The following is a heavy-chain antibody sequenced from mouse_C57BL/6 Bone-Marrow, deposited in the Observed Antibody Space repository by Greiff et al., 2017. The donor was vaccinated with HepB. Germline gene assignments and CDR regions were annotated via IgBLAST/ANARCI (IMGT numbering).Heavy chain of an antibody. Sequence: QVQLQQSGPGLVQPSQSLSITCTVSGFSLTSYGVHWVRQSPGKGLEWLGVIWRGGSTDYNAAFMSRLSITKDNSKSQVFFKMNSLQADETAIYYCAKKGYGSSYYVRGAMDYWGQGTSVTVSS. CDR3: AKKGYGSSYYVRGAMDY. CDR1: GFSLTSYG. V-gene: IGHV2-5*01. D-gene: IGHD1-1*01. CDR2: IWRGGST. J-gene: IGHJ4*01.